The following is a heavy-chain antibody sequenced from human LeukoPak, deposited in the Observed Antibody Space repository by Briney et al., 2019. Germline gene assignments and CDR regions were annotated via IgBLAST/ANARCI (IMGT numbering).Heavy chain of an antibody. CDR2: IYYSGST. D-gene: IGHD6-13*01. CDR1: GVSISSYY. J-gene: IGHJ4*02. V-gene: IGHV4-59*01. CDR3: VRDSAAVGLDY. Sequence: PSETLSLTCTVSGVSISSYYWSWIRQPPGKGLEWIGYIYYSGSTNYNPSLKSRVTISVDTCKNQFSLKLSSVTAADTAVYYCVRDSAAVGLDYWGQGTLVTVSS.